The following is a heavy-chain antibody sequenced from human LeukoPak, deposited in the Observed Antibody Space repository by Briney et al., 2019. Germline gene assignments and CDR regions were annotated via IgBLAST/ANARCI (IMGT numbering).Heavy chain of an antibody. Sequence: KPSETLSLTCTVSGGSISSSSYYWGWIRQPPGKGREWIGSIYYSGSTYYNPSLKSRVTISVDTSKNQFSLKLSSVTAADTAVYYCLSGLGFPSGFDPWGQGTLVTVSS. CDR1: GGSISSSSYY. V-gene: IGHV4-39*01. CDR3: LSGLGFPSGFDP. D-gene: IGHD6-19*01. J-gene: IGHJ5*02. CDR2: IYYSGST.